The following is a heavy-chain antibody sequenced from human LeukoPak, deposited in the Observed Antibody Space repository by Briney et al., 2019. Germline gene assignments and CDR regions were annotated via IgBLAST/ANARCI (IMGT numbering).Heavy chain of an antibody. J-gene: IGHJ4*02. V-gene: IGHV3-74*01. Sequence: GGSLRLSCVASGFTFSSYYMHWVRQAPGKGLVWVSRLNTDGSVTRYADSVKGRFTITRDNAKNTLYLQMNSLRAEDTAVYYCARNRTVTTNPYYFDYWGQGSLVTVSS. CDR1: GFTFSSYY. D-gene: IGHD4-17*01. CDR3: ARNRTVTTNPYYFDY. CDR2: LNTDGSVT.